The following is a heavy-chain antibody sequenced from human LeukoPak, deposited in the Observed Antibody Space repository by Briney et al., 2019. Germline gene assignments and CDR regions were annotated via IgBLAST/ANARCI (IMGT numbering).Heavy chain of an antibody. CDR2: IQYSGST. J-gene: IGHJ4*02. Sequence: SETLSLTCTVSGDSVSGISFYWSWIRQPPGKGLQYIGYIQYSGSTNYNPSLKSRVTMSVDTSKNQFSLRLSSVTAADTAVYSCARHPERYSYFDYWGQGTLVTVSS. CDR1: GDSVSGISFY. V-gene: IGHV4-61*01. D-gene: IGHD5-18*01. CDR3: ARHPERYSYFDY.